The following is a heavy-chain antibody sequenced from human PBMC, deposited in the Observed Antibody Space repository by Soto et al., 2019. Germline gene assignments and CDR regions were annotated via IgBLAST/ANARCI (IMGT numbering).Heavy chain of an antibody. J-gene: IGHJ4*02. CDR2: ISYDGSNK. CDR1: GFTFSTYA. CDR3: ARDKSPYSSGWHNRHFDY. D-gene: IGHD6-19*01. V-gene: IGHV3-30-3*01. Sequence: QVQLVESGGGVVQPGRSLRLSCAASGFTFSTYAMHWVRQAPGKGLEWVAVISYDGSNKYYADSVKGRFTISRDNSKKPQYLQMNSLRAGDTAVYYCARDKSPYSSGWHNRHFDYWGQGTLVTVSS.